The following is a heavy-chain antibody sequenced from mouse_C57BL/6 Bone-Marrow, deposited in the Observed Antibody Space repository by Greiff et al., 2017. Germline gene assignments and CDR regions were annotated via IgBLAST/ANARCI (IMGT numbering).Heavy chain of an antibody. V-gene: IGHV5-4*01. CDR1: GFTFSSYA. CDR3: ARDRGYYYGSSYDY. Sequence: DVQLVESGGGLVKPGGSLKLSCAASGFTFSSYAMSWVRQTPEKRLEWVATISDGGSYTYYPDNVKGRFTISRDNAKNNLYLQMSHLKSEDTAMYYCARDRGYYYGSSYDYWGQGTTLTVSS. D-gene: IGHD1-1*01. J-gene: IGHJ2*01. CDR2: ISDGGSYT.